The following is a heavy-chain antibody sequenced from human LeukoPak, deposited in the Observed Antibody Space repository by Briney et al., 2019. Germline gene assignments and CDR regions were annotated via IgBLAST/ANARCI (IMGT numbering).Heavy chain of an antibody. D-gene: IGHD3-16*02. J-gene: IGHJ6*02. V-gene: IGHV4-59*01. CDR1: GGSISSYY. CDR3: ARVCDYVWGSFRYQDDYGWDV. Sequence: PSETLSLTCTVSGGSISSYYWSWIRQPPGKGLEWIGYIYYSGSTNYNPSLKSRVTISVDTSKNQFSLKLSSVTAADTAVYYCARVCDYVWGSFRYQDDYGWDVWGQGTTVTVSS. CDR2: IYYSGST.